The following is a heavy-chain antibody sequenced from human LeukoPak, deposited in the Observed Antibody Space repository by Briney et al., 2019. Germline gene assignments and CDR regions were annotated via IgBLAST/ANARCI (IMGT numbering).Heavy chain of an antibody. CDR3: ARAEAVVTPFLSGYYYMDV. CDR2: INWNGGST. Sequence: PGGSLRLSCAASGFTFSSYSMNWVRQAPGKGLEWVSGINWNGGSTGYADSVKGRFTISRDNAKNSLYLQMNSLRAEDTALYYCARAEAVVTPFLSGYYYMDVWGKGTTVTVSS. D-gene: IGHD4-23*01. J-gene: IGHJ6*03. V-gene: IGHV3-20*04. CDR1: GFTFSSYS.